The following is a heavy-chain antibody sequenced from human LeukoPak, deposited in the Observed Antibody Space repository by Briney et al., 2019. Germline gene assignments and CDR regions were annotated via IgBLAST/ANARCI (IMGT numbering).Heavy chain of an antibody. Sequence: SETLSLTRAVYGGSFSGYYWSWIRQPPGKGLEWIGEINHSGSTNYNPSLKSRVTISVDTSKNQFSLKLSSVTAADTAVYYCARIGPAAILNWFDPWGQGTLVTVSS. D-gene: IGHD2-2*02. J-gene: IGHJ5*02. V-gene: IGHV4-34*01. CDR2: INHSGST. CDR3: ARIGPAAILNWFDP. CDR1: GGSFSGYY.